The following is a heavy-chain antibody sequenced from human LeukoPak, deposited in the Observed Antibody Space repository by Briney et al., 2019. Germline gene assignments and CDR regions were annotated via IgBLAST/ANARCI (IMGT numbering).Heavy chain of an antibody. CDR2: INTSHGGT. J-gene: IGHJ4*02. CDR1: GYTFTDYY. D-gene: IGHD3-10*01. CDR3: ARGASYVSGTYGAFDY. Sequence: ASVKVSCKASGYTFTDYYVHWVRQAPGRGLEWMGIINTSHGGTSYTHKFQGRVTMTRDMSTNTVYMELSSLRSEDTAVYYCARGASYVSGTYGAFDYWGQGTLVTVSS. V-gene: IGHV1-46*01.